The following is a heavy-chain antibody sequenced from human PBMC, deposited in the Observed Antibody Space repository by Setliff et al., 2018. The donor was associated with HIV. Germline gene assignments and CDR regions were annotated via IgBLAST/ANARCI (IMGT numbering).Heavy chain of an antibody. CDR3: ARDVSGFDLFSSYMDV. D-gene: IGHD3-9*01. CDR2: INPQSGGT. J-gene: IGHJ6*03. V-gene: IGHV1-2*02. CDR1: GYTFTDYY. Sequence: GASVKVSCKASGYTFTDYYIHWVRQAPGQGLEWMGWINPQSGGTTYAQKFQGRVTMSRDTSINTGFMELNSLRSDDTAVYYCARDVSGFDLFSSYMDVWGKGTTVTVSS.